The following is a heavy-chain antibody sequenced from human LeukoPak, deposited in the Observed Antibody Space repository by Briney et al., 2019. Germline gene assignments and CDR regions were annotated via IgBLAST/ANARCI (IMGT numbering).Heavy chain of an antibody. Sequence: PGGSLRISCAASGFMFDDYAMHWVRQVPGRGLEWVPLISGDGVSSFYADSVKGRFTISRDNNNSSLSLQMRRLTTEDTAFYYCVREQFSHTSNYFDNWGQGILVTVSS. J-gene: IGHJ4*02. CDR3: VREQFSHTSNYFDN. V-gene: IGHV3-43*02. CDR2: ISGDGVSS. D-gene: IGHD5-24*01. CDR1: GFMFDDYA.